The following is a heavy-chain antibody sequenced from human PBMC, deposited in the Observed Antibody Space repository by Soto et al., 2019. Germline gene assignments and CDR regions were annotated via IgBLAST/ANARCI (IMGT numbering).Heavy chain of an antibody. CDR3: AKVANFRDDYYYGMDV. CDR1: GFTFSNYG. J-gene: IGHJ6*02. D-gene: IGHD1-7*01. Sequence: QVQLVESGGGVVQPGRSLRLSCAASGFTFSNYGMHWVRQAPGKGLEWVAIISYDGSKTYYADSVKGRFTISRDNSKNTLYLQMNSLRAADTAVYYCAKVANFRDDYYYGMDVWGQGTTVTVSS. V-gene: IGHV3-30*18. CDR2: ISYDGSKT.